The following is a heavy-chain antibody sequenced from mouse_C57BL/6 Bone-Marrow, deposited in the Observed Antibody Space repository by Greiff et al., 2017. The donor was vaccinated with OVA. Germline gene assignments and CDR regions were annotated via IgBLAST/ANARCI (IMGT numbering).Heavy chain of an antibody. Sequence: QVQLQQSGAELARPGASVKMSCKASGYTFTSYTMHWVKQRPGQGLEWIGYINPSSGYTKYNQKFKDKATLTADKSSSTAYMQLSSLTSEDSAVYYCARRGGPNWYFDVWGTGTTVTVSS. CDR2: INPSSGYT. CDR3: ARRGGPNWYFDV. J-gene: IGHJ1*03. CDR1: GYTFTSYT. V-gene: IGHV1-4*01.